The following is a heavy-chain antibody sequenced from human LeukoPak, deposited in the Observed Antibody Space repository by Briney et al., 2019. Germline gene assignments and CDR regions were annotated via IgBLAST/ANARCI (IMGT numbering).Heavy chain of an antibody. V-gene: IGHV3-74*01. J-gene: IGHJ4*02. CDR3: ARPMSVVPAAYDY. CDR1: GFTFSSYW. D-gene: IGHD2-2*01. CDR2: INSDGSST. Sequence: PGGSLRLSCAASGFTFSSYWMHWVRQAPGKGLVWVSRINSDGSSTSYADSVKGRFTISRDNAKNTLYLQMNSLRAEDTAVYYCARPMSVVPAAYDYWDQGTLVTVSS.